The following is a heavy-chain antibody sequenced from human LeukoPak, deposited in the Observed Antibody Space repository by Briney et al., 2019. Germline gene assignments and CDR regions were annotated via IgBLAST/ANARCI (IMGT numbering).Heavy chain of an antibody. V-gene: IGHV1-8*01. J-gene: IGHJ6*03. CDR3: ARVYSSSWSVRYYHYYYMDV. Sequence: GASVKVSCKASGYTFTSYDINWVRQATGQGLEWMGWMNPNSGNTGYAQKFQGRVTMTRNTSISTAYMELSSLRSEDTAVYYCARVYSSSWSVRYYHYYYMDVWGKGTTVTVSS. D-gene: IGHD6-13*01. CDR2: MNPNSGNT. CDR1: GYTFTSYD.